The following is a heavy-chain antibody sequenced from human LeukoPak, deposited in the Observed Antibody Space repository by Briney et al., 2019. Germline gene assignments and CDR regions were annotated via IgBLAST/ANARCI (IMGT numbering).Heavy chain of an antibody. Sequence: PSETLSLTCAVYGGSFSGYYWSWIRQPPGKGLEWIGEINHSGSTNYNPSLKSRVTISVDTSKNQFSLKLSSVTAADTAVYYCASSWRDSSGYLLSWGQGTLVTVSS. CDR3: ASSWRDSSGYLLS. D-gene: IGHD3-22*01. J-gene: IGHJ5*02. CDR1: GGSFSGYY. CDR2: INHSGST. V-gene: IGHV4-34*01.